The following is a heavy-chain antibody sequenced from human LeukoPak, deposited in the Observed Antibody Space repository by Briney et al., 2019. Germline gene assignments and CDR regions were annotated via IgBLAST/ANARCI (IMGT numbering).Heavy chain of an antibody. Sequence: ASVKVSCKASGYTFTGYYMHWVRQAPGQGLEWMGWINPNSGGTNYAQKFQGRVTMTRDTSISTAYMELSRLRSDDTAVYYCARDVRSRLRYFDWLLSSWFDPWGQGTLVTVSS. D-gene: IGHD3-9*01. J-gene: IGHJ5*02. V-gene: IGHV1-2*02. CDR3: ARDVRSRLRYFDWLLSSWFDP. CDR2: INPNSGGT. CDR1: GYTFTGYY.